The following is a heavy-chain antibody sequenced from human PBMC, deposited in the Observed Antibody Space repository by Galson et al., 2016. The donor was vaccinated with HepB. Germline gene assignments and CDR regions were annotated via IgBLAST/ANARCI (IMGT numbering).Heavy chain of an antibody. CDR3: VRDSGTWYWFDP. D-gene: IGHD2-15*01. CDR2: INGGGTT. J-gene: IGHJ5*02. Sequence: SETLSLTCDVSGDSMSSNYWWSWVRQSPGRGLEWIGEINGGGTTNYNPSLKSRVTISADKSRNQFYLNLASLTADDTAVYYCVRDSGTWYWFDPWGRGILVTVSS. CDR1: GDSMSSNYW. V-gene: IGHV4-4*02.